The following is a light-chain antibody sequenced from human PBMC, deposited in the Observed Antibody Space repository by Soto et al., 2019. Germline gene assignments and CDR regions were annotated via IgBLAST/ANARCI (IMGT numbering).Light chain of an antibody. CDR2: KVS. CDR3: QQSMT. CDR1: ENTGGW. Sequence: DIQMTQSPSTLSASVGDRVTITCRASENTGGWLAWYQHKPGKAPRLLIYKVSVLENGVPSRFSGSGSWTVFTLTISILQPDDFATYYFQQSMTFGGVTKVEIK. V-gene: IGKV1-5*03. J-gene: IGKJ4*01.